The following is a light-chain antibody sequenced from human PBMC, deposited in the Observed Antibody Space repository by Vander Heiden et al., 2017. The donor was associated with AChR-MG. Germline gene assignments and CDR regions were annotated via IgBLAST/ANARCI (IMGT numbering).Light chain of an antibody. Sequence: SALTQPASVSGSPGQSITISCPGTSTDVGGYNYVSWFLQHPGKAPKLMIYDVSNRPSGVSNRFSGSKSGNTASLTISGLQAEDEADYYCSSYTSSSTLVFGGGTKLTVL. CDR1: STDVGGYNY. CDR3: SSYTSSSTLV. V-gene: IGLV2-14*03. J-gene: IGLJ2*01. CDR2: DVS.